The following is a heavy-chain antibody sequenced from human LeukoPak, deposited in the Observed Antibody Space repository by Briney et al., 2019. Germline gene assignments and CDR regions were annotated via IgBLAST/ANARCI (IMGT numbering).Heavy chain of an antibody. CDR3: AREQGRIPGSGWYYFDY. V-gene: IGHV4-31*03. CDR1: GGSISSGGYY. CDR2: IYYSGST. D-gene: IGHD6-19*01. Sequence: SDTLSLTCTVPGGSISSGGYYWGWIRQHPGRGLEWIGYIYYSGSTYYNPSLQSRLTISVDTSKNQFSLKLSSVTAADTAVYYCAREQGRIPGSGWYYFDYWGQGTLVTVSS. J-gene: IGHJ4*02.